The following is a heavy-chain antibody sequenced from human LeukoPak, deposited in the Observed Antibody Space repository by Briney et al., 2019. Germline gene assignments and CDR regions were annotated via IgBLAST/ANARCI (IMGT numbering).Heavy chain of an antibody. J-gene: IGHJ3*02. D-gene: IGHD6-13*01. CDR1: GDSVSSNSVA. CDR3: ARYPGVAATRLDAFDI. CDR2: TYYRSKWYN. Sequence: SQTLSLTCAISGDSVSSNSVAWNWIRQSPSRGLEWLGRTYYRSKWYNDYAVSVKSRITISPDTSKNQFSLQLKSVIPEDTAVYYCARYPGVAATRLDAFDIWGQGTMVTVSS. V-gene: IGHV6-1*01.